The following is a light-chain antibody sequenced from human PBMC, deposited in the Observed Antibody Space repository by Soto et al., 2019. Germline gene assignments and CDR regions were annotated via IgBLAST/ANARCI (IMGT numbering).Light chain of an antibody. CDR2: GNS. CDR3: QSYDSSLKGV. V-gene: IGLV1-40*01. Sequence: QSVLTQPPSVSGAPGQRVTISCTGSSSNIVAGYDVHWYQQLPGTAPKLLLYGNSNRPSGVPDRFSGSKSGTSASLAITGLQAEDEADYYCQSYDSSLKGVFGGGTKLTVL. CDR1: SSNIVAGYD. J-gene: IGLJ2*01.